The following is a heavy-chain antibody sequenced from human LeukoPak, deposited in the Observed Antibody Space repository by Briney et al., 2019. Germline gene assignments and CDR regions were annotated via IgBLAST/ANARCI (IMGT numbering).Heavy chain of an antibody. D-gene: IGHD1-26*01. CDR3: ARERIVGAASTRYYGMDV. CDR2: MKPDGSER. J-gene: IGHJ6*02. Sequence: GGSLRLSCAASGFTFTNYWMSWVRQAPGKGLEWVANMKPDGSERYYVDSVKGRFTVSRDNAKNSLYFQMNSLRAEDTAVYYCARERIVGAASTRYYGMDVWGQGTTVTVSS. V-gene: IGHV3-7*03. CDR1: GFTFTNYW.